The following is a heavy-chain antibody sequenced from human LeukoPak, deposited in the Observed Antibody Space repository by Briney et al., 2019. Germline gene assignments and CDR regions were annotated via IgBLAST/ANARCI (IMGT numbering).Heavy chain of an antibody. CDR3: AKSDGYGLIDY. D-gene: IGHD5-24*01. CDR2: IYYSGST. V-gene: IGHV4-39*01. J-gene: IGHJ4*02. CDR1: GASISTSAYY. Sequence: SETLSLTCTVSGASISTSAYYWGWLRQPPGTGLDWIGNIYYSGSTYYNPSLKSRVTISVDSSKNQFSLRLSSVTTADTAVCYCAKSDGYGLIDYWGQGTLVTVSS.